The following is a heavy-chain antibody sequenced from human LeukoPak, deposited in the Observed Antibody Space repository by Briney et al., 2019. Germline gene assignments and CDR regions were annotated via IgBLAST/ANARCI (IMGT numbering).Heavy chain of an antibody. V-gene: IGHV3-48*03. D-gene: IGHD3-10*01. CDR1: GFTSSSYE. CDR2: ISSSGSTI. CDR3: ARDDTMVRGVITGDY. J-gene: IGHJ4*02. Sequence: GGSLRLSCAASGFTSSSYEMNWVRQAPGKGLEWVSYISSSGSTIYYADSVKGRFTISRDNAKNSLYLQMNSLRAEDTAVYYCARDDTMVRGVITGDYWGQGTLVTVSS.